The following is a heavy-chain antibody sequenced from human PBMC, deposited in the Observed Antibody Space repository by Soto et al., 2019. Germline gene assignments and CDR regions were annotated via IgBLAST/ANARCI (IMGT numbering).Heavy chain of an antibody. V-gene: IGHV3-33*01. CDR3: ARVDFGGNSYYFDY. CDR1: GFTFSDYG. Sequence: PGGSLRLSCVASGFTFSDYGIHWVRQAPDKGLEWVAVVWFDGSIQYYGDSVKGRFTISRDNSNNTVDLKMNNLRAEDTAVYYCARVDFGGNSYYFDYWGQGTTVTVYS. D-gene: IGHD1-7*01. J-gene: IGHJ4*02. CDR2: VWFDGSIQ.